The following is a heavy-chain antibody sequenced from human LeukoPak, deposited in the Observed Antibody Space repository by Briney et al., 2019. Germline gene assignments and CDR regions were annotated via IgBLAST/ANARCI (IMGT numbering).Heavy chain of an antibody. CDR3: AKATIGTVVTQGRLDY. CDR2: ITNSGGGT. Sequence: KPGASRILSCAASGFTFSSFAMSWVRQAPGKGLEWVSSITNSGGGTTYADPVKGRFTISRDNSKNTLFLQMNTLIADDTALYFCAKATIGTVVTQGRLDYWGQGTLVTVSS. CDR1: GFTFSSFA. D-gene: IGHD4-23*01. V-gene: IGHV3-23*01. J-gene: IGHJ4*02.